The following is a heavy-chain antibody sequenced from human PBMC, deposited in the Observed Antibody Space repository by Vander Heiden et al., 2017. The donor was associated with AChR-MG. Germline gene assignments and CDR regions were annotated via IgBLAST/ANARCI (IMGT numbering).Heavy chain of an antibody. D-gene: IGHD3-22*01. CDR3: AGYDSSGYYYDY. V-gene: IGHV4-59*01. CDR1: GGSISSYY. J-gene: IGHJ4*02. Sequence: QVQLQESGPGLVKPSETLSLTCTVPGGSISSYYWSRIRQPPGKGLEWIGYIYYSGSTNYNPSLKSRVTISVDTSKNQFSLKLRSVTAADTAVYYCAGYDSSGYYYDYWGQGTLVTVSS. CDR2: IYYSGST.